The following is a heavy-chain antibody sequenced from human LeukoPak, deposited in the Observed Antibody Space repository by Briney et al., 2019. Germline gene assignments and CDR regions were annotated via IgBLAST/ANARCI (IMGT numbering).Heavy chain of an antibody. Sequence: SETLSLTCTVSGGSISSGGYYWSWIRQPPGKGLEWIGYIYHSGSTYYNPSLKSRVTISVDRSKNQFSLKLSSVTAADTAVYYCARGGYYDSSGHFDYWGQGTLVTVSS. CDR1: GGSISSGGYY. J-gene: IGHJ4*02. V-gene: IGHV4-30-2*01. CDR2: IYHSGST. CDR3: ARGGYYDSSGHFDY. D-gene: IGHD3-22*01.